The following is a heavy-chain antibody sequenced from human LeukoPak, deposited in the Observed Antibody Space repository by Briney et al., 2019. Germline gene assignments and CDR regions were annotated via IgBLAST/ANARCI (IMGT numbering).Heavy chain of an antibody. CDR1: GGTFSSYA. Sequence: ASVKVSCKASGGTFSSYAISWVRQAPGQGLEWMGGIIPIFGTVNYAQKFQGRVTITADESTSTAYMELSSPRSEDTAVYYCARDLRGGYCSGGSCYSTYYFDYWGQGTLVTVSS. D-gene: IGHD2-15*01. J-gene: IGHJ4*02. CDR3: ARDLRGGYCSGGSCYSTYYFDY. CDR2: IIPIFGTV. V-gene: IGHV1-69*13.